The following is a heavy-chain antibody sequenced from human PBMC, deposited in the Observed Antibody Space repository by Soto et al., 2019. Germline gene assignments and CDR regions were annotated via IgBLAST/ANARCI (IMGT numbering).Heavy chain of an antibody. J-gene: IGHJ4*02. V-gene: IGHV3-13*01. CDR1: GFPFSSYD. Sequence: GGSLRLSCAASGFPFSSYDIHWVRQATGKGLEWVSAIGTAGDTYYPGSVKGRFTISRENAKNSLYLQMNSLRAGDTAVYYCARVGPYGDFDYWGQGTLVTVSS. CDR3: ARVGPYGDFDY. D-gene: IGHD4-17*01. CDR2: IGTAGDT.